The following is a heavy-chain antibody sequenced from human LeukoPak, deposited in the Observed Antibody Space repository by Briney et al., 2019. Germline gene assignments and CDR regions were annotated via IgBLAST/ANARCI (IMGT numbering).Heavy chain of an antibody. Sequence: GESLKISCKGSGDTFANHWITWVRRMPGKGPEWMGMVQVPDSDTRYSPPFVGQLTSSVDTYANTAYLQWTSLQASDSHISYCARQPPRTPGHPYWYFDLWGRGTLVTVSS. CDR1: GDTFANHW. CDR3: ARQPPRTPGHPYWYFDL. CDR2: VQVPDSDT. J-gene: IGHJ2*01. V-gene: IGHV5-51*01. D-gene: IGHD2-15*01.